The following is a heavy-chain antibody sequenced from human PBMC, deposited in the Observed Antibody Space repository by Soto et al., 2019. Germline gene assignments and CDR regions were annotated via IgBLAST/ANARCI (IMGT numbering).Heavy chain of an antibody. CDR2: ISYDGSNK. J-gene: IGHJ6*02. V-gene: IGHV3-30-3*01. D-gene: IGHD3-9*01. CDR1: GFTFSSYA. CDR3: ARDNYILGPSYYYYYGMDV. Sequence: GGSLRLSCAASGFTFSSYAMHWVRQAPGKGLEWVAVISYDGSNKYYADSVKGRFTISRDNSKNTLYLQMNSLRAEDTAVYYCARDNYILGPSYYYYYGMDVWGQGTTVTVSS.